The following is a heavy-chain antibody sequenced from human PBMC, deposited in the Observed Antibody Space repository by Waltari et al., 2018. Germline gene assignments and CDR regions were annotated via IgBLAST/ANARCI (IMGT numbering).Heavy chain of an antibody. Sequence: QVQLVQSGAEVKKPGASVKVSCKASGYTFTGYYMHWVRQAPGQGLEWMGRINPDSGGTNYAQKFQGRVTMTRDTSISTAYMELSRLRADDTAVDYCARDQGVAAAPEEDNWGKGTLVTVSS. CDR1: GYTFTGYY. CDR3: ARDQGVAAAPEEDN. V-gene: IGHV1-2*06. J-gene: IGHJ4*02. CDR2: INPDSGGT. D-gene: IGHD2-2*01.